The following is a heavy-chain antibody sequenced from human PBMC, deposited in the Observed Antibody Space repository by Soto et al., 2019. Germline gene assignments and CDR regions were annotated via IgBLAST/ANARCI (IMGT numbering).Heavy chain of an antibody. CDR1: GYTFTSYG. CDR2: ISAYNGNT. V-gene: IGHV1-18*01. J-gene: IGHJ4*02. Sequence: VKVSCKASGYTFTSYGISWVRQAPGQGLEWMGWISAYNGNTNYAQKLQGRVTMTTDTSTSTAYKELRSLRSDDTAVYYCARDMAYIVVVPAAYDYWGQGTLVTVSS. D-gene: IGHD2-2*01. CDR3: ARDMAYIVVVPAAYDY.